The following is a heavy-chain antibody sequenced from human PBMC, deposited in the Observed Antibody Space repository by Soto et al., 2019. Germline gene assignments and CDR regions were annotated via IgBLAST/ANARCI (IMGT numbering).Heavy chain of an antibody. CDR1: GFSLNSSGVA. CDR3: AQGDYYGSGTWDF. D-gene: IGHD3-10*01. J-gene: IGHJ4*02. V-gene: IGHV2-5*02. CDR2: FYWDDDN. Sequence: QITLKESGPTLVKPTQTLTLTCTFSGFSLNSSGVAVGWIRQPPGKALEWLAFFYWDDDNRSTPSLKNRLTITKDTSKKQVVLTMTNMDPVDTATYYCAQGDYYGSGTWDFWGQGTLVTVSS.